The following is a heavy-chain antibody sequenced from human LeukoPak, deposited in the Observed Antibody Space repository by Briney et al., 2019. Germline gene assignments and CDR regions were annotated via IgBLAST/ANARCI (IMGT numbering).Heavy chain of an antibody. V-gene: IGHV1-2*06. CDR3: ARDAYGDYLDAFDI. D-gene: IGHD4-17*01. CDR2: INPNSGGT. Sequence: WASVKVSCKASGYTFTGYYMHWVRQAPGQGLEWMGRINPNSGGTNYAQKFQGRVTMTRDTSISTAYMELSRLRSDDTAVYYCARDAYGDYLDAFDIWGQGTMVTVSS. CDR1: GYTFTGYY. J-gene: IGHJ3*02.